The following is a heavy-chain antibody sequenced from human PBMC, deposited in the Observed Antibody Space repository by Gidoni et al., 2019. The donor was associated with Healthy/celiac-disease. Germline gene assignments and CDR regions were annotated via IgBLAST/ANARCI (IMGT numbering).Heavy chain of an antibody. V-gene: IGHV1-69*01. Sequence: QVQLVQSGAEVKKPGSSVKVSCKASGGTFSSYAISWVRQAPGQGLEWMGGIIPIFGTANYAQKFQGRVTITADESTSTAYMELSSLRSEDTAVYYCARDRLVAGERGYYYYGMDVWGQGTTVTVSS. CDR3: ARDRLVAGERGYYYYGMDV. D-gene: IGHD6-19*01. CDR1: GGTFSSYA. CDR2: IIPIFGTA. J-gene: IGHJ6*02.